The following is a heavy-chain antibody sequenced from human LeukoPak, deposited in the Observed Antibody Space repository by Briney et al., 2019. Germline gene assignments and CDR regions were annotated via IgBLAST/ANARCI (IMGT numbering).Heavy chain of an antibody. D-gene: IGHD1-1*01. V-gene: IGHV3-23*01. CDR1: GFTFISYT. CDR3: VKTNWPPLTGYFQS. Sequence: PGGSLRLSCAASGFTFISYTMTWVRQAPGKGLEWVLAISQSGDNTYYADSVKGRFTISRDNSKSTAYLQMNSLRAEDTAVYYCVKTNWPPLTGYFQSWGQGTLVTVSS. J-gene: IGHJ4*02. CDR2: ISQSGDNT.